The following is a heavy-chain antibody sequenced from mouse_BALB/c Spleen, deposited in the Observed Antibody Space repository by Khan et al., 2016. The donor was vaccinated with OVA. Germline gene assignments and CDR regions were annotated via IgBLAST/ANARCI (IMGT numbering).Heavy chain of an antibody. V-gene: IGHV14-3*02. CDR2: IDPANGNT. J-gene: IGHJ4*01. CDR3: ASSFLLYAMDY. Sequence: VQLKESGAELVKPGASVNLSCKASGINIKDTYIHWVRQRPEQGLTWIGRIDPANGNTKYDPKFQGKATVTADTSSNTAYLQLTSLTSEDTAVSYCASSFLLYAMDYWGQGTSVTVSS. CDR1: GINIKDTY. D-gene: IGHD1-2*01.